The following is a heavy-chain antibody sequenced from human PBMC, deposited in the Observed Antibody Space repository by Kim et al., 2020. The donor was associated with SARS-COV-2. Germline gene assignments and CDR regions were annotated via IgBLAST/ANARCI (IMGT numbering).Heavy chain of an antibody. CDR1: GFTFSSYA. CDR3: AKDYSNYVLLGYYMDV. V-gene: IGHV3-23*01. D-gene: IGHD4-4*01. J-gene: IGHJ6*03. Sequence: GGSLRLSCAASGFTFSSYAMSWVRQAPGKGLEWVSAISGSGGSTYYADSVKGRFTISRDNSKNTLYLQMNSLRAEDTAVYYCAKDYSNYVLLGYYMDVWGKGTTVTVSS. CDR2: ISGSGGST.